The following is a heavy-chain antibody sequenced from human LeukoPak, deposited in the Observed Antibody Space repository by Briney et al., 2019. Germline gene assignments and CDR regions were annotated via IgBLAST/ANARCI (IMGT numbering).Heavy chain of an antibody. J-gene: IGHJ6*03. D-gene: IGHD3-3*01. V-gene: IGHV4-34*01. CDR1: GGSFSGYY. Sequence: SETLSLTCAVYGGSFSGYYWSWIRPPPGKGLEWIGEINHRGSTNYNPSLKSRVTISVDTPKNQFSLKLSSVTAADTAVYYCARARRGDFWSSYYYYYMDVWGKGTTVTVSS. CDR2: INHRGST. CDR3: ARARRGDFWSSYYYYYMDV.